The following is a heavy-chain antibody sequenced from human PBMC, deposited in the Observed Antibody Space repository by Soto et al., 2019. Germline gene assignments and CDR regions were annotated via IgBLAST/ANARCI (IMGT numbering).Heavy chain of an antibody. J-gene: IGHJ4*02. Sequence: EVQLVESGGGLVQPGRSLRLSCAASGFTFDDYAMHWVRQAPGKGLEWVSGIHWNSGTTGYADSVRGRFTISRDNAKNSLYLQMNSLLGADTALYHCVKTTGRTGWDHFDSWGLATLVTFSS. CDR3: VKTTGRTGWDHFDS. CDR2: IHWNSGTT. V-gene: IGHV3-9*01. D-gene: IGHD3-10*01. CDR1: GFTFDDYA.